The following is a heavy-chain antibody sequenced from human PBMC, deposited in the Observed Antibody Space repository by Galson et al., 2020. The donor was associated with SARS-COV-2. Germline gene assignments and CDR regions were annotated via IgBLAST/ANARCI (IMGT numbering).Heavy chain of an antibody. V-gene: IGHV3-11*01. J-gene: IGHJ4*02. Sequence: GGSLRLSCAASGFTFSNYYMSWIRQAPGKGLEWVSYISSSGSSISYAGSVKGRFTVSRDNAKNSLWLQMNSLRVEDTAVYYCARDPHTVTFFDYWGQGTLVTVSS. CDR1: GFTFSNYY. CDR2: ISSSGSSI. D-gene: IGHD4-17*01. CDR3: ARDPHTVTFFDY.